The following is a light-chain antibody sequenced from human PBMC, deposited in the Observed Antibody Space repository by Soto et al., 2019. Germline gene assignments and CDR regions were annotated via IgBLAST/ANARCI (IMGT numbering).Light chain of an antibody. CDR3: QQRGDWPPIT. CDR1: QSVSTF. V-gene: IGKV3-11*01. Sequence: IVLTPSPATLSFSPLSRSIIYLSSSQSVSTFLAWFQQKPGQPPRLLIYNASNRTTGIPARFSGSGSGTDFTLTISSLEPEDFAVYYCQQRGDWPPITFGQGTHWRI. J-gene: IGKJ5*01. CDR2: NAS.